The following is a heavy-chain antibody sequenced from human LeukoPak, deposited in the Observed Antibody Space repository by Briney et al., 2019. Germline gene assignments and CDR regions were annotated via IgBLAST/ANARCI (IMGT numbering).Heavy chain of an antibody. V-gene: IGHV3-23*01. J-gene: IGHJ6*03. D-gene: IGHD2/OR15-2a*01. CDR3: AKEADNSGTYYMDV. CDR2: LSGTGDST. Sequence: GGSLRLSCAASGFTFSIYAMSWVRQAPGKGLEWVSTLSGTGDSTYYADSVKGRFTISRDNSKNTLYLQMNSLRAEDTAVYYCAKEADNSGTYYMDVWGKGTTVTVSS. CDR1: GFTFSIYA.